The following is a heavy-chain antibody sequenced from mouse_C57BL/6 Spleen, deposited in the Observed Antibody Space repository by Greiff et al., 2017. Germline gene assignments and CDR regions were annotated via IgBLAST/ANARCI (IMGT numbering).Heavy chain of an antibody. J-gene: IGHJ1*03. D-gene: IGHD1-1*01. CDR2: IDPENGDT. CDR3: TPYYGSRGYFDV. Sequence: EVQGVESGAELVRPGASVKLSCTASGFNIKDDYMHWVKQRPEQGLEWIGWIDPENGDTEYASKFQGKATITADTSSNTAYLQLSSLTSEDTAVYYCTPYYGSRGYFDVWGTGTTVTVSS. CDR1: GFNIKDDY. V-gene: IGHV14-4*01.